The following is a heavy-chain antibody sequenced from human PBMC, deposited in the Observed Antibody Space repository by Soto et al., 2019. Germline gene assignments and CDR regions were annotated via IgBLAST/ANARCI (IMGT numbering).Heavy chain of an antibody. J-gene: IGHJ4*02. CDR2: ISGSGVTT. CDR1: GFTFSDYA. CDR3: AKYVRAMVRGIIVFGGARTLDY. D-gene: IGHD3-10*01. V-gene: IGHV3-23*01. Sequence: EVQLLESGGGLVQPGGSLRLSCAASGFTFSDYAMSWVRQAPGKGLEWVAAISGSGVTTYYGDSVEGRFTISRDNSRDTLYLQMNSLRAEDTAMYYCAKYVRAMVRGIIVFGGARTLDYWGQGSLVTVSS.